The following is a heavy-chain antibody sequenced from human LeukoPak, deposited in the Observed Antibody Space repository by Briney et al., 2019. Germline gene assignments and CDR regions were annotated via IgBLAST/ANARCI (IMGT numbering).Heavy chain of an antibody. Sequence: GASVKVSCKASGYTFTSYYMHWVRQAPGQGLEWMGIINPSGGSTGYAQKFQGRVTMTRDMSTSTVYMELSSLRSEDTAVYYCARGYCSGGSCYDTFDYWGQGTLVTVSS. V-gene: IGHV1-46*01. CDR3: ARGYCSGGSCYDTFDY. CDR2: INPSGGST. J-gene: IGHJ4*02. CDR1: GYTFTSYY. D-gene: IGHD2-15*01.